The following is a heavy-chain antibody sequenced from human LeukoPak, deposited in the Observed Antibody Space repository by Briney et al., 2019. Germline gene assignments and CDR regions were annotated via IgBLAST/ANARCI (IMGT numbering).Heavy chain of an antibody. D-gene: IGHD6-25*01. J-gene: IGHJ4*02. V-gene: IGHV3-48*03. CDR3: ARGRSGWGFHYFDF. Sequence: GGSLRLSCAASGFTFSSYEMNWVRQAPGKGLEWVSYIDYTGHTIFYADSVKGRFTISRDNAKNSLYLQMNSLRAADTAVFYCARGRSGWGFHYFDFWGQGTLATVSS. CDR1: GFTFSSYE. CDR2: IDYTGHTI.